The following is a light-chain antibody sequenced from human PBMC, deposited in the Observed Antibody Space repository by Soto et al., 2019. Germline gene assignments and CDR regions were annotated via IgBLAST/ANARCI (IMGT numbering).Light chain of an antibody. Sequence: QSVLTQPRSLSGSPGQSVTISCTGTSSDVGAYNYVSWYQQHPGKAPKLIIYAVTKRPSGVPDHFSGSKSGNTASLTISGLQAEDEADYYCCSYAGSYNWVFGGGTQLTVL. V-gene: IGLV2-11*01. J-gene: IGLJ3*02. CDR3: CSYAGSYNWV. CDR2: AVT. CDR1: SSDVGAYNY.